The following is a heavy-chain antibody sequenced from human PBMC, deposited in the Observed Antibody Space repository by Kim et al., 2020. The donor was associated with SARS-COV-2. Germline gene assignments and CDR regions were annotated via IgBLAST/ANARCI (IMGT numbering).Heavy chain of an antibody. V-gene: IGHV3-48*04. CDR1: GFTFRDYA. CDR3: ARDTGDYVDY. D-gene: IGHD4-17*01. Sequence: GGSLRLSCAGSGFTFRDYAIIWVRQAPGKGLEWISYISGSGRTLYYADSVKGRFIMSRDNTEKSLSLQMNSLRAEDTAVYSCARDTGDYVDYWGQGTL. CDR2: ISGSGRTL. J-gene: IGHJ4*02.